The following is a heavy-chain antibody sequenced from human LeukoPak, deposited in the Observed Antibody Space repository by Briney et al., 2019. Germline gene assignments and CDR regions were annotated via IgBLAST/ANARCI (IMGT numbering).Heavy chain of an antibody. D-gene: IGHD2-2*01. Sequence: ASVKVSCKASGYTFTGYYMHWVRQAPGQGLEWMGWINPNSGGTNYAQKFQGSVTMTTDTSISTDYMKLSRLRSDVTAVYYCARDAATRYCSSTSCPQDYWGQGTLVTVSS. V-gene: IGHV1-2*02. CDR2: INPNSGGT. CDR3: ARDAATRYCSSTSCPQDY. J-gene: IGHJ4*02. CDR1: GYTFTGYY.